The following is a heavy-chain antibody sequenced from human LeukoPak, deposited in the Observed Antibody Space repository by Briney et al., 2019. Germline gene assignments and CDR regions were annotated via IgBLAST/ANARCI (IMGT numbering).Heavy chain of an antibody. J-gene: IGHJ4*02. Sequence: GASVKVSCKASGYTFTGYYMHWVRQAPGQGLEWMGWINPNSGGTNYAQKFQGRVTMTRDTSISTAYMELSRLRSGDTAVYYCARDSIMDCSGGSCPIDYWGQGTLVTVSS. CDR2: INPNSGGT. CDR3: ARDSIMDCSGGSCPIDY. CDR1: GYTFTGYY. D-gene: IGHD2-15*01. V-gene: IGHV1-2*02.